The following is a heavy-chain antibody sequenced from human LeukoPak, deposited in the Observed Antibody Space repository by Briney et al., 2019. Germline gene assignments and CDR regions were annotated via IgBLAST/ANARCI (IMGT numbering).Heavy chain of an antibody. Sequence: GGSLRLSCTASGFTFSAYGMNWVRQAPGKGLEWGSYISDSSSHIYYAGSVRGRFTISRDNSKNTLYLQMNSLRAEDTAVYYCARDPAAKYCSSTSCYRYYGMDVWGQGTTVTVSS. CDR1: GFTFSAYG. V-gene: IGHV3-48*01. CDR2: ISDSSSHI. J-gene: IGHJ6*02. CDR3: ARDPAAKYCSSTSCYRYYGMDV. D-gene: IGHD2-2*01.